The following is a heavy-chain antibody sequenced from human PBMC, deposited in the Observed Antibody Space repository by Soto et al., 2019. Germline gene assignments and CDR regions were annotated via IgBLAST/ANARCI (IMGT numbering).Heavy chain of an antibody. J-gene: IGHJ6*02. V-gene: IGHV1-69*01. Sequence: QVQLVQSGAEVKKPGSSVKVSCKASGGTFSSYAISWVRQAPGQGLEWMGGIIPIFGTAHYAQKFQGRVTITADESTSQAYMELSSLRAEDTDVYYCARGGDIVVVPAARDYCYGMEVLGPGTTVTGSS. CDR1: GGTFSSYA. CDR2: IIPIFGTA. D-gene: IGHD2-2*01. CDR3: ARGGDIVVVPAARDYCYGMEV.